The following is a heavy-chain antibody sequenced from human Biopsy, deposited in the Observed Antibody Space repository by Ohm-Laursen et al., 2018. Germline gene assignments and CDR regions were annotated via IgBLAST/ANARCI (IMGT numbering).Heavy chain of an antibody. V-gene: IGHV1-2*02. CDR1: GYTYPDYY. D-gene: IGHD3-3*01. CDR3: ATRGGDDFWSGHYSEIYYYYTLDV. Sequence: ASVKVSCKASGYTYPDYYVHWVRQAPGQGLEWMGWIKPNNGDTDYSQRFQGRVTLARDRSTSTGYMEVSSLRSGDTALYYCATRGGDDFWSGHYSEIYYYYTLDVWGQGTTVTVSS. J-gene: IGHJ6*02. CDR2: IKPNNGDT.